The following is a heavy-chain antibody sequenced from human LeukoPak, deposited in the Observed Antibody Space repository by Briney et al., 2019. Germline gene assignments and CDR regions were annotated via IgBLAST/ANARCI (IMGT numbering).Heavy chain of an antibody. J-gene: IGHJ3*01. CDR3: ATTYRIAATGTGAFDF. CDR1: GGSISYYY. V-gene: IGHV4-59*08. CDR2: IYYSGST. D-gene: IGHD6-13*01. Sequence: SETLSLTCTVSGGSISYYYWSWIRQPPGRGLEYIGYIYYSGSTNYNPSLKSRVTISVDTSKNQFSLKLSSVTAADTAVYYCATTYRIAATGTGAFDFWGQGTMVTVSS.